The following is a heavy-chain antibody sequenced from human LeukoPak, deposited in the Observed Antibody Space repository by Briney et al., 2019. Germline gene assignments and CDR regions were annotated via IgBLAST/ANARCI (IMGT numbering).Heavy chain of an antibody. CDR2: IYYSGST. V-gene: IGHV4-39*07. Sequence: SETLSLTCTVSGGSISSSSYYWGWIRQPPGKGLEWIGSIYYSGSTYYNPSLKSRVTISVDTSKNQFSLKLSSVTAADTAVYYCARDRRRGGYDLDYWGQGTLVTVSS. CDR1: GGSISSSSYY. D-gene: IGHD5-12*01. CDR3: ARDRRRGGYDLDY. J-gene: IGHJ4*02.